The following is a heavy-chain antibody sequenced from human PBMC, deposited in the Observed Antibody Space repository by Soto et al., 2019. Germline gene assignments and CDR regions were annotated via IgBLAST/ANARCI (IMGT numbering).Heavy chain of an antibody. V-gene: IGHV1-69*12. CDR1: GGTFSSYA. CDR2: TIPMFGSP. D-gene: IGHD6-19*01. CDR3: GIMYSSGWGGDVGY. J-gene: IGHJ4*02. Sequence: QVQLVQSGAEVKKPGSSVKVSCKASGGTFSSYAITWVRQAPGQGLEWMGGTIPMFGSPNYAQRFQGRVTIIADESTSTAYMDLSRLRSEDTAVYYCGIMYSSGWGGDVGYWGQGTLVIVSS.